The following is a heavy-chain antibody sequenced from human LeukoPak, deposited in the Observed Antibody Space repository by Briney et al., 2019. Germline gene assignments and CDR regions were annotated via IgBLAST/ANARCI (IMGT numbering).Heavy chain of an antibody. CDR2: ISWNSGSI. V-gene: IGHV3-9*03. CDR3: AKDIAAAVGYMDV. Sequence: PGGSLRLSCAASGFTFDDYAMHWVRQAPGKGLEWVSGISWNSGSIGYADSVKGRFTISRDNAKNSLYLQMNSLRAEDMALYYCAKDIAAAVGYMDVWGKGTTVTVSS. CDR1: GFTFDDYA. D-gene: IGHD6-13*01. J-gene: IGHJ6*03.